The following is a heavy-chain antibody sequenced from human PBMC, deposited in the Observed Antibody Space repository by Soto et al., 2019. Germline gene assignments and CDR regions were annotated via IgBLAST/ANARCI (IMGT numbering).Heavy chain of an antibody. CDR3: ARLAISQLLYGPRYSSSWTGSDNWFDP. D-gene: IGHD6-13*01. J-gene: IGHJ5*02. Sequence: GESLKISCKGSGYSFTSYWIGWVRQMPGKGLEWMGIIYPGDSDTRYSPSFQGQVTISADKSISTAYLQWSSLKASDTAMYYCARLAISQLLYGPRYSSSWTGSDNWFDPWGQGTLVTVSS. V-gene: IGHV5-51*01. CDR2: IYPGDSDT. CDR1: GYSFTSYW.